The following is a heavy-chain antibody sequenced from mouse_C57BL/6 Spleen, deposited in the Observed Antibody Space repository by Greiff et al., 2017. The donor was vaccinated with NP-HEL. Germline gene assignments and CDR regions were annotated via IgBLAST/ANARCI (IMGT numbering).Heavy chain of an antibody. J-gene: IGHJ2*01. CDR3: AREGTGSYFDY. CDR2: ISYDGSN. Sequence: EVKLLESGPGLVKPSQSLSLTCSVTGYSITSGYYWNWIRQFPGKKLEWMGYISYDGSNNYNPSLKNRISITRDTSKNQFFLKLNSVTTEDTATYYCAREGTGSYFDYWGQGTTLTVSS. V-gene: IGHV3-6*01. D-gene: IGHD4-1*01. CDR1: GYSITSGYY.